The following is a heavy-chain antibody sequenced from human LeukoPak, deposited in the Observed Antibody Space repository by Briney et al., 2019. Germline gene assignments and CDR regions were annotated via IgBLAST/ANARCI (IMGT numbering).Heavy chain of an antibody. CDR2: IYYSGST. CDR3: ARVVWSGYSFDAFDI. J-gene: IGHJ3*02. V-gene: IGHV4-30-4*01. CDR1: GGSISSGDYY. D-gene: IGHD3-3*01. Sequence: SETLSLTCTVSGGSISSGDYYWSWIRQPPGKGLEWIGYIYYSGSTYYNPSLKSRVTISVDTSKNQFSLKLSSVTAADTAVYYCARVVWSGYSFDAFDIWGQGTMVTVSS.